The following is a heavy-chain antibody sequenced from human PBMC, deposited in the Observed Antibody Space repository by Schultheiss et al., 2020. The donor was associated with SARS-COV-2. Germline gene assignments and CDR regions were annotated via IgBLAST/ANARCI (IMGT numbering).Heavy chain of an antibody. Sequence: SQTLSLTCTVSGGSISSSSYYWGWIRQPPGKGLEWIGYIYYSGSTYYNPSLKSRVTISVDTSKNQFSLKLSSVTAADTAVYYCARDRGQRSSSHYGMDVWGQGTTVTVSS. V-gene: IGHV4-31*03. D-gene: IGHD6-6*01. J-gene: IGHJ6*02. CDR3: ARDRGQRSSSHYGMDV. CDR2: IYYSGST. CDR1: GGSISSSSYY.